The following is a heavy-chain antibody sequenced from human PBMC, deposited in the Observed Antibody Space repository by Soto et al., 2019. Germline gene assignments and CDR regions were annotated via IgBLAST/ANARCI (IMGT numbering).Heavy chain of an antibody. J-gene: IGHJ5*02. CDR1: GGSISSSSNY. V-gene: IGHV4-39*01. D-gene: IGHD4-17*01. CDR3: ARWSSLRCFNP. CDR2: IYYSGST. Sequence: PSQTLSLTCTVSGGSISSSSNYLGRLRQPPGKGLEWIGSIYYSGSTYYNPSLKSRVTISVDTSKNQFSLKLSSVTAADTAVYYCARWSSLRCFNPWGKGTLV.